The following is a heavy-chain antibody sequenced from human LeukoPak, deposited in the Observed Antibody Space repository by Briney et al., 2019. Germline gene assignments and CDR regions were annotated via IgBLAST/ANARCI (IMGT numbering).Heavy chain of an antibody. D-gene: IGHD1-14*01. CDR3: ARDKGPTPDMEYFDL. V-gene: IGHV4-59*01. CDR2: IYYSGST. CDR1: GGSISSYY. J-gene: IGHJ2*01. Sequence: SETLFLTCTVSGGSISSYYWSWIRQPPGKGLEWIGYIYYSGSTNYNPSLKSRVTISVDTSKNQFSLKLSSVTAADTAVYYCARDKGPTPDMEYFDLWGRGTLVTVSS.